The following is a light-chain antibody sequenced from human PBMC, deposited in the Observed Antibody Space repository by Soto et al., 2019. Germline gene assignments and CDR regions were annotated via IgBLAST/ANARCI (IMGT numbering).Light chain of an antibody. V-gene: IGLV1-40*01. CDR2: GNS. CDR3: QSYDSSLSDL. CDR1: SSNIGAGYD. Sequence: QSVLTQPPSVSGAPGQRVTISCTGSSSNIGAGYDVHWYQQLPGTAPKLLIYGNSNRPSGVPDRFSGSKSGTSASLAITGLQAEDEADYYCQSYDSSLSDLFGGGTNLTVL. J-gene: IGLJ2*01.